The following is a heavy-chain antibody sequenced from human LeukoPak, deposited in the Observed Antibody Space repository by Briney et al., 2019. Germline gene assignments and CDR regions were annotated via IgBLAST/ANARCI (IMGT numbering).Heavy chain of an antibody. Sequence: PGGSLRLSCAASGFTFSTSWMSWVRQVPGKGLEWVANIKKDGSETYYVDSVKGRFTISRDNSKNTLYLQMNSLGAEDTAVYYCANGLPFDQWGQGTLVTVSS. J-gene: IGHJ4*02. CDR1: GFTFSTSW. CDR3: ANGLPFDQ. CDR2: IKKDGSET. V-gene: IGHV3-7*01. D-gene: IGHD5-18*01.